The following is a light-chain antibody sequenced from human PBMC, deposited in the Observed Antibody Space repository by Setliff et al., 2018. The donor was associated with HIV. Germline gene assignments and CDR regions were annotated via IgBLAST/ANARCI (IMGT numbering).Light chain of an antibody. Sequence: QSALAQPASVSGSPRQSITISCTGTSSDVGSYNLVSWYQQHPGKAPKLIIYEGNKRHSGVSTRFSGSKSGNTASLTISGLQSEDEADYYCCSFAGSSTAVFGTGTKVTVL. CDR1: SSDVGSYNL. V-gene: IGLV2-23*01. J-gene: IGLJ1*01. CDR2: EGN. CDR3: CSFAGSSTAV.